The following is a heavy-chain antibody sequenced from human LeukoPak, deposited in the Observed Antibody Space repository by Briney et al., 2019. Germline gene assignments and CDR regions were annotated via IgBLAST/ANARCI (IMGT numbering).Heavy chain of an antibody. D-gene: IGHD2-2*01. V-gene: IGHV1-46*01. Sequence: ASVKVSCKASGYTFTSYYMEWVRQAPGQGLEWMGRINPSGGSTSYAQKFQGRVTMTRDTSTSTVYMELSSLRSEDTAVYYCARDPPSYAIVVVPAAPDYWGQGTLVTVSS. J-gene: IGHJ4*02. CDR3: ARDPPSYAIVVVPAAPDY. CDR1: GYTFTSYY. CDR2: INPSGGST.